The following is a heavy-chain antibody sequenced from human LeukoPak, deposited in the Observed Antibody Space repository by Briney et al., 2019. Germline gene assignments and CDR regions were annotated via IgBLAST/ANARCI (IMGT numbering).Heavy chain of an antibody. D-gene: IGHD3-10*01. CDR2: IYSGGST. J-gene: IGHJ3*02. V-gene: IGHV3-66*02. Sequence: GGSLRLSCAASGFTVSSNYMSWVRQAPGKGLEWVSVIYSGGSTYYADSVKGRFTISRDNSKNTLYLQMNSLRAEDTAVYYCARDNPSFHAFDIWGQGTMVTVSS. CDR1: GFTVSSNY. CDR3: ARDNPSFHAFDI.